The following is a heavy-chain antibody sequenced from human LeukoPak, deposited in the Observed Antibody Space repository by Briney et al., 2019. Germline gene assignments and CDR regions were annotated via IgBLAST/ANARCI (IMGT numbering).Heavy chain of an antibody. V-gene: IGHV5-51*01. CDR2: IYPGDSDT. D-gene: IGHD5-18*01. CDR3: ARQEDTAMAETGAFDY. J-gene: IGHJ4*02. CDR1: GYSFTSYW. Sequence: GESLKISCKGSGYSFTSYWIGWVRQMPGKGLEWMGIIYPGDSDTRYSPSFQGQVTISADKSISTAYLQWSSLKASDTAIYFCARQEDTAMAETGAFDYWGQGTLVTVSS.